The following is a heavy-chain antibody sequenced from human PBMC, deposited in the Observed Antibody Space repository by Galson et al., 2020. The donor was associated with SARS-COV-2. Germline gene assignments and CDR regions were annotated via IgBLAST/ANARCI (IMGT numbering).Heavy chain of an antibody. CDR1: GFTFSSYA. CDR3: ARALSGSYYYGMDV. J-gene: IGHJ6*02. V-gene: IGHV3-30*04. D-gene: IGHD1-26*01. CDR2: ISYDGSNK. Sequence: GESLKISCAASGFTFSSYAMHWVRQAPGKGLEWVAVISYDGSNKYYADSVKGRFTISRDNSKNTLYLQMNSLRAEDTAVYYCARALSGSYYYGMDVWGQGTTVTVSS.